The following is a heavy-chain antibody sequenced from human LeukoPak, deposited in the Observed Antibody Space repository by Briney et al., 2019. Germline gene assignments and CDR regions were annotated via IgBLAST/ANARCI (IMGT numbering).Heavy chain of an antibody. V-gene: IGHV4-59*01. J-gene: IGHJ5*02. D-gene: IGHD3-10*01. CDR3: ARDGGMVRGVIAPSNWFDP. CDR1: GGSISSYY. Sequence: SETLSLTCTVSGGSISSYYWSWLRQPPGKGLEWIGYIYYSGSTNYNPSLKSRVTISVDTSKNQFSLKLSSVTAADTAVYYCARDGGMVRGVIAPSNWFDPWGQGTLVTVSS. CDR2: IYYSGST.